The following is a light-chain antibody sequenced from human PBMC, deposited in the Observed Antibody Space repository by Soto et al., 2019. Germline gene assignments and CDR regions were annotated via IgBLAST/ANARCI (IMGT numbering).Light chain of an antibody. V-gene: IGLV2-11*01. CDR2: DIA. CDR1: SSDVGNYDY. Sequence: QSALTQPRSVSGSPGQSVTISCTGTSSDVGNYDYVSWYQQHPGMAPQLIIYDIAKRPSGVPDRFSGSKFANTASLTISGLQAEDEADYYCCSYAGSYSWVFGGGTKLTVL. J-gene: IGLJ3*02. CDR3: CSYAGSYSWV.